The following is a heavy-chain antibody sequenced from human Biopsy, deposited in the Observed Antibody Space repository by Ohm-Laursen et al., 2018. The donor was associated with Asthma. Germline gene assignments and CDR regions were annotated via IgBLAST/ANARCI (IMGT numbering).Heavy chain of an antibody. CDR3: AREGIAVAHFDY. J-gene: IGHJ4*02. D-gene: IGHD6-19*01. CDR2: ISYDGSNK. V-gene: IGHV3-30-3*01. CDR1: GFTFSSYA. Sequence: SLRLSCAASGFTFSSYAMHWVRQAPGKGLEWVAVISYDGSNKYYADSVKGRFTISRDNSKNTLYLQMNSLRAEDAAVYYCAREGIAVAHFDYWGQGTLVTVSS.